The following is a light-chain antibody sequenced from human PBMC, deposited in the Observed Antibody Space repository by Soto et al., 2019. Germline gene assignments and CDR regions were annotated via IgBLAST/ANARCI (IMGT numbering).Light chain of an antibody. J-gene: IGKJ4*01. Sequence: DVQLTQSPSFLSASVGDRVTITCRASQGITNSLAWYQQKPGKAPNLLIYAASTLQGGVPSRFSGSGSGTDITLTISSLQPEDFATYYCQQLTSNPLTFGGGTKVEIK. CDR1: QGITNS. CDR2: AAS. CDR3: QQLTSNPLT. V-gene: IGKV1-9*01.